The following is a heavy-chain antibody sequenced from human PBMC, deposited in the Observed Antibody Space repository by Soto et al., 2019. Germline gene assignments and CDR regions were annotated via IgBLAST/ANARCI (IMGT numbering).Heavy chain of an antibody. V-gene: IGHV4-39*07. D-gene: IGHD6-13*01. CDR3: ARSPRSIAAGGIDF. J-gene: IGHJ4*01. CDR2: IYYSGST. Sequence: PSGTTALACTVSGDCISSTVYVWCLNRQPPGKGLEWIGNIYYSGSTTFNPSLKSRVTVSVDKSKNHFSLKLSSVTAADTAVYYCARSPRSIAAGGIDFWGQGILVTVSS. CDR1: GDCISSTVYV.